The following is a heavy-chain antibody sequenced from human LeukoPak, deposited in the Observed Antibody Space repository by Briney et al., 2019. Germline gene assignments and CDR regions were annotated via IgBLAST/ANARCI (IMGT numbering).Heavy chain of an antibody. V-gene: IGHV1-24*01. D-gene: IGHD3-3*01. Sequence: ASVKVSCKVSGYTLTELSMHWVRQAPGKGLEWMGGFDPEGGETIYAQKFQGRVTMTEDTSTDTAYMELSSLRSEDTAVYYCATSIFGGYYFDYWGQGTLVTVSP. CDR2: FDPEGGET. CDR1: GYTLTELS. J-gene: IGHJ4*02. CDR3: ATSIFGGYYFDY.